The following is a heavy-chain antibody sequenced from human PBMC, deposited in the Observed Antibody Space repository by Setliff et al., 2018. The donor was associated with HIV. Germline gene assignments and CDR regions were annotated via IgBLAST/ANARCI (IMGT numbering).Heavy chain of an antibody. J-gene: IGHJ6*03. CDR2: IKQDGSEK. Sequence: GRSLRLSCAPSGFTFSSYWMSWVRQAPGKGLEWVANIKQDGSEKYYVDSVKGRFTISRDNAKNSLYLQMNSLRAEDTAVYYCAREEQLAALYYYYYYMDVWGKGTTVTVS. D-gene: IGHD6-6*01. CDR3: AREEQLAALYYYYYYMDV. V-gene: IGHV3-7*01. CDR1: GFTFSSYW.